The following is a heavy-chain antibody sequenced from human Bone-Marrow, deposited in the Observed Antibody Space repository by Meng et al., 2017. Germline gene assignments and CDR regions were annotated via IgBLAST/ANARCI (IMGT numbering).Heavy chain of an antibody. CDR2: IYYSGST. V-gene: IGHV4-59*01. D-gene: IGHD3-22*01. Sequence: SETLSLTCTVSGGSISSYYWSWIRQPPGKGLEWIGYIYYSGSTNYNPPLKSRVTISVDTSKNQFSLKLSSVTAADTAVYYCARVTYDSSGYYPGDFDYWGQGTLVTVSS. J-gene: IGHJ4*02. CDR1: GGSISSYY. CDR3: ARVTYDSSGYYPGDFDY.